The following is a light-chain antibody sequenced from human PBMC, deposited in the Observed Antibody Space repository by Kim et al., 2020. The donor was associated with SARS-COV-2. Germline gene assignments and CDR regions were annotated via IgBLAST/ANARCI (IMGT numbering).Light chain of an antibody. CDR1: SSDVGGYNY. CDR3: SSYTSSSIWV. J-gene: IGLJ3*02. Sequence: GQSITISCTGTSSDVGGYNYVSWYQQHPGKAPKLMIYDVSNRPSGVSNRFSGSKSGNTASLTISGLQAEDEADYYCSSYTSSSIWVFCGGTKLTVL. CDR2: DVS. V-gene: IGLV2-14*03.